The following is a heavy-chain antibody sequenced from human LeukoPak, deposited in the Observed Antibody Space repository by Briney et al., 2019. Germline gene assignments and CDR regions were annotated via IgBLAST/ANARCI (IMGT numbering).Heavy chain of an antibody. Sequence: PSETLSLTCTVSGGFISSYYWSWIRQPAGKGLEYIGRIFTSGSTNYNPSLKSRVTISIDTSKNQFSLNLSSVTAADTAVYYCTRGASGYSYGWGQGTLVTVSS. CDR3: TRGASGYSYG. D-gene: IGHD5-18*01. V-gene: IGHV4-4*07. J-gene: IGHJ4*02. CDR2: IFTSGST. CDR1: GGFISSYY.